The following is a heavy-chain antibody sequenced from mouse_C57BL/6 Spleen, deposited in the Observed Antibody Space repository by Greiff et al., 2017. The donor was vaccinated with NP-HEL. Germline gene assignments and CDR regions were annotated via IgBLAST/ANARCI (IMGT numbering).Heavy chain of an antibody. CDR1: GYTFTSYG. Sequence: VQLQQSGAELARPGASVKLSCKASGYTFTSYGISWVKQRTGQGLEWIGEIYPRSGNTYYNEKFKGKATLTADKSSSTAYMELRSLTSEDSAVYFCARWYGYDENAMDYWGQGTSVTVSS. V-gene: IGHV1-81*01. CDR3: ARWYGYDENAMDY. D-gene: IGHD2-2*01. CDR2: IYPRSGNT. J-gene: IGHJ4*01.